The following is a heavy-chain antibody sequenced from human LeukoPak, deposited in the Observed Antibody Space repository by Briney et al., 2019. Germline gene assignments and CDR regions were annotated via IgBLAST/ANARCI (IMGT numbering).Heavy chain of an antibody. D-gene: IGHD5-18*01. V-gene: IGHV3-20*04. J-gene: IGHJ4*02. CDR1: GFTFDDYG. Sequence: GGSLRLSCAASGFTFDDYGMSWVRQAPGKGLEWVSGINWNGGSTGYADSVKGRFTISRDNAKNSLYLQMNSLRAEDTALYYCAREVQLWFAGPHRYFDYWGQGTLVTVSS. CDR2: INWNGGST. CDR3: AREVQLWFAGPHRYFDY.